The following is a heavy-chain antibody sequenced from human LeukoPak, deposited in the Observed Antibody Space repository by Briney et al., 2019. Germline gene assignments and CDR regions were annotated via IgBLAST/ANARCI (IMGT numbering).Heavy chain of an antibody. Sequence: GASVKVSCKASGYTFTGYYTHWVRQAPGQGLEWMGWINPNSGGTNYAQKFQGRGTMTRDTSISTAYMELSRLRSDDTAVYYCARVKMVRGVTPSLYYWGQGTLVTVSS. V-gene: IGHV1-2*02. CDR2: INPNSGGT. CDR3: ARVKMVRGVTPSLYY. D-gene: IGHD3-10*01. CDR1: GYTFTGYY. J-gene: IGHJ4*02.